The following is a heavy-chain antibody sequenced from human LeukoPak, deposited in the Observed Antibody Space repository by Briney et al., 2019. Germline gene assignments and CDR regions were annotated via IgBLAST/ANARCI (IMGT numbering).Heavy chain of an antibody. V-gene: IGHV3-13*01. CDR1: EFTFSFYD. CDR2: IDTAGDT. CDR3: ARLNYDFWSGVWEGYYMDV. J-gene: IGHJ6*03. Sequence: GGSLRLSCAASEFTFSFYDMHWVRQGTGKGLEWVSGIDTAGDTYYRGPVKGRFTISRENAKNSLYLQMNNLRAEDTAVYYCARLNYDFWSGVWEGYYMDVWGKGTTITVSS. D-gene: IGHD3-3*01.